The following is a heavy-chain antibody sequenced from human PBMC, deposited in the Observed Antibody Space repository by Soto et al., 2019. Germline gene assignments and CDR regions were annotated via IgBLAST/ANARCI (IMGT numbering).Heavy chain of an antibody. CDR2: INWNSCSI. Sequence: EVQLVESGGGLVQPGGSLRLSCAASGFTFDDYAMHWVRQVPGKGLEWVSGINWNSCSIGDGHSVKGRVAISRDNAKSSLHLHMNSPSAEDTAFYYCVKDESINWYSGHFRHWGQGTLVTVSS. D-gene: IGHD6-13*01. J-gene: IGHJ1*01. CDR1: GFTFDDYA. V-gene: IGHV3-9*01. CDR3: VKDESINWYSGHFRH.